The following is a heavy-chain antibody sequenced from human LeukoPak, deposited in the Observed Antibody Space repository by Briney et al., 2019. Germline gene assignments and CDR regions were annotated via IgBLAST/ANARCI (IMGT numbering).Heavy chain of an antibody. V-gene: IGHV4-59*01. D-gene: IGHD3-22*01. CDR2: IYYSGST. Sequence: SETLSLTCTVSGGSISSYYWSWIRQPPGKGLEWIGHIYYSGSTNYNPSLKSRVTISVDASKNQFSLKLSSVTAADTAVYYCARADSSGYYVGYWGQGTLVTVSS. CDR3: ARADSSGYYVGY. J-gene: IGHJ4*02. CDR1: GGSISSYY.